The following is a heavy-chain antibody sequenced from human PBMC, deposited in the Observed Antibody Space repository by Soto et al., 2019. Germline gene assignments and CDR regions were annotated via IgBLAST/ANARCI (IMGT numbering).Heavy chain of an antibody. D-gene: IGHD3-22*01. Sequence: SCAASGFTFSSYWMSWVRQTPGKGLEWVSSISSSSSYIYYADSVKGRFTISRDNAKNSLYLQMNSLRAEDTAVYYCARYDSSGYYWPYYYYGMDVWGQGTTVTVSS. V-gene: IGHV3-21*01. CDR1: GFTFSSYW. CDR3: ARYDSSGYYWPYYYYGMDV. J-gene: IGHJ6*02. CDR2: ISSSSSYI.